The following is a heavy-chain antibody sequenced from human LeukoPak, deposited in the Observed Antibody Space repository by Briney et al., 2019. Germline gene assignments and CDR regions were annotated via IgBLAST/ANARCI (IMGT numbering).Heavy chain of an antibody. Sequence: GASVKVSCKASGYTFTRYYMHWVRQAPGQGLEWMGWINPNSGGTNYAQKFQGRVTMTRDTSISTAYMELSRLRSDDTAVYYCARSSSSSDWFDPWGQGTLVTVSS. D-gene: IGHD6-6*01. J-gene: IGHJ5*02. V-gene: IGHV1-2*02. CDR3: ARSSSSSDWFDP. CDR1: GYTFTRYY. CDR2: INPNSGGT.